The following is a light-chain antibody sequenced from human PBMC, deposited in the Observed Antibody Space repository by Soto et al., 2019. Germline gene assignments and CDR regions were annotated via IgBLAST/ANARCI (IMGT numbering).Light chain of an antibody. CDR3: QQYSSYPRYT. CDR1: QSISTW. V-gene: IGKV1-5*01. CDR2: DAS. Sequence: DIQMTQSPSTLSASIGDRVTITCRASQSISTWLAWYQQKPGTAPKVLIYDASTLESGVPSRFSGSGSGTEFTLTIDNLKPDDFATYYCQQYSSYPRYTFGQGTKVDIK. J-gene: IGKJ2*01.